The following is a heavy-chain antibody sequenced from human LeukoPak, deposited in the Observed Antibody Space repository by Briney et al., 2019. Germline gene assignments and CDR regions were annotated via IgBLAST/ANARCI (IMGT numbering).Heavy chain of an antibody. J-gene: IGHJ6*03. CDR2: MRYDGSNK. Sequence: PGGSLRLFSAASGSTFYSYSKPWVSQPPGKGLLWGAFMRYDGSNKYYADSVKGRFTISRDNSKNTLYLQMNSLRAEDTAVYYCTKINYDSSGYYSYDCYYYYMDVWGKGTTVAVSS. CDR1: GSTFYSYS. D-gene: IGHD3-22*01. CDR3: TKINYDSSGYYSYDCYYYYMDV. V-gene: IGHV3-30*02.